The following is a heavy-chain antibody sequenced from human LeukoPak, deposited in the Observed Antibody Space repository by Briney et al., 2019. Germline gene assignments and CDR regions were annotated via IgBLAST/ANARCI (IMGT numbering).Heavy chain of an antibody. J-gene: IGHJ4*02. Sequence: SVKVSCKASGGTFSSYAISWVRQAPGQGLEWMGGIIPIFGTANYAQKFQGRVTITRDTSASTAYMELSSLRSEDTAVFYCARGNWNDLYYFDSWGQGTLVTVSS. V-gene: IGHV1-69*05. CDR1: GGTFSSYA. CDR3: ARGNWNDLYYFDS. CDR2: IIPIFGTA. D-gene: IGHD1-1*01.